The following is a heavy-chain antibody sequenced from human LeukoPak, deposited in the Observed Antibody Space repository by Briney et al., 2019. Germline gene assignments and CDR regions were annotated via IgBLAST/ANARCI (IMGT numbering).Heavy chain of an antibody. CDR3: ARVTFRVRGVKFSWFDP. CDR1: GGTFSSYA. Sequence: SVKVSCKASGGTFSSYAISWVRQAPGQGLEWMGGIIPIFGTANYAQKFQGRVTITAGESTSTAYMELSSLRSEDTAVYYCARVTFRVRGVKFSWFDPWGQGTLVTVSS. J-gene: IGHJ5*02. D-gene: IGHD3-10*01. CDR2: IIPIFGTA. V-gene: IGHV1-69*13.